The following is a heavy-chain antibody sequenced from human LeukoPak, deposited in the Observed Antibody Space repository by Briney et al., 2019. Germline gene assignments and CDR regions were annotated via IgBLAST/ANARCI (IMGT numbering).Heavy chain of an antibody. CDR2: ISSSSSYI. CDR1: GFTFSSYS. D-gene: IGHD1-1*01. CDR3: AREVQLERLGFGKEGSAFDY. Sequence: GGFLRLSCAASGFTFSSYSMNCVRQAPGKGLEWVSSISSSSSYIYYADSVKGRFTISRDNSKNTLYLQMNSLRAEDTAVYYCAREVQLERLGFGKEGSAFDYWGQGTLVTVSS. J-gene: IGHJ4*02. V-gene: IGHV3-21*01.